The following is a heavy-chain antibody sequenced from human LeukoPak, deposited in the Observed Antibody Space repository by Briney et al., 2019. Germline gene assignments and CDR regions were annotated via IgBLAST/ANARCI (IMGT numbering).Heavy chain of an antibody. J-gene: IGHJ4*02. CDR2: IYSAGTT. CDR3: AGGVLPYYFDY. CDR1: GFAVNSNY. Sequence: AGSLTLSCAASGFAVNSNYMSWVRQAPGKGLEWVSVIYSAGTTFYADSVKGRLSISRDNSKNTLYLHMDSLRAEDTAVYYCAGGVLPYYFDYWGQGTLVTVSA. V-gene: IGHV3-66*01. D-gene: IGHD3-3*01.